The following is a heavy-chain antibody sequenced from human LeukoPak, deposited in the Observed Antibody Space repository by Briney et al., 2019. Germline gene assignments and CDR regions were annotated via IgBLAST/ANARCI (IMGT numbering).Heavy chain of an antibody. D-gene: IGHD3-22*01. Sequence: SETLSLTCTVSGGSISSYYWSWIRQPAGKGLEWIGRIYTSGSTNYNPSLKSRVTMSVDTSKNQFSLKLSSVTAADTAVYYCARTRSHYNSYYYEPYYYGMDVWGQGTTVTVSS. J-gene: IGHJ6*02. CDR2: IYTSGST. CDR3: ARTRSHYNSYYYEPYYYGMDV. CDR1: GGSISSYY. V-gene: IGHV4-4*07.